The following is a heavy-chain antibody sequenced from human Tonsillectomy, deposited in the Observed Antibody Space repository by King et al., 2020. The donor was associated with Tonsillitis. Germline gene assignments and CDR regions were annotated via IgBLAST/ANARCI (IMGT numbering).Heavy chain of an antibody. CDR1: GGSISSYY. J-gene: IGHJ5*02. V-gene: IGHV4-59*08. D-gene: IGHD2-15*01. CDR3: ARTLEYCSGGSCYSRRNWFDP. Sequence: QLQESGPGLVKPSETLSLTCTVSGGSISSYYWSWIRQPPGKGLEWIGYIYYSGSTNYNPSLKSRVTISVDTSKNKFSLKLSSVTAADTAVNYCARTLEYCSGGSCYSRRNWFDPWGQGTLVTVSS. CDR2: IYYSGST.